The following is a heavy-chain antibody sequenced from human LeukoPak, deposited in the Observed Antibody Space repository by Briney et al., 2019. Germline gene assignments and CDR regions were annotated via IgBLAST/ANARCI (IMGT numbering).Heavy chain of an antibody. D-gene: IGHD3-22*01. V-gene: IGHV3-23*01. CDR3: ARGRGYDGSGRYYGWVDY. CDR1: GFTFSSYA. Sequence: GGSLRLSCAASGFTFSSYAMSWVRQAPGKGLEWVSAISGSGGSTYYADSVKGRFTISRDNSKNTLYLQMDSLRVEDTAVYYCARGRGYDGSGRYYGWVDYWGQGTLVTVSS. CDR2: ISGSGGST. J-gene: IGHJ4*02.